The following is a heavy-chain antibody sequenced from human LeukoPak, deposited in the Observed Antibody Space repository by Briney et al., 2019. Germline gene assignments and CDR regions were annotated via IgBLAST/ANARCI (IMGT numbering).Heavy chain of an antibody. CDR3: AKGTYYYDSSAPLPDY. J-gene: IGHJ4*02. CDR2: ISYDGSNK. Sequence: GGSLRLSCAASGFTFSSYGMHWVRQAPGKGLEWVAVISYDGSNKYYADSVKGRFTISRDNAKNSLYLQMNSLRAEDTAVYYCAKGTYYYDSSAPLPDYWGQGTLVTVSS. D-gene: IGHD3-22*01. V-gene: IGHV3-30*18. CDR1: GFTFSSYG.